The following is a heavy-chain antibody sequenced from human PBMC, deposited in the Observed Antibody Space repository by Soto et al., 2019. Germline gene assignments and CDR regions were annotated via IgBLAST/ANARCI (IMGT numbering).Heavy chain of an antibody. J-gene: IGHJ6*02. V-gene: IGHV1-2*02. CDR1: GYTFTGYY. Sequence: QVQLVQSGADVKTPGASVRVSCKASGYTFTGYYVHWVREAPGQGLEWMGWINPETGGTSYAQKFKGRVSWPNDKSINTADLELSSLRFDGAAVYFCARERLQVISDGMDVWGQGTTVTVSS. D-gene: IGHD2-21*01. CDR3: ARERLQVISDGMDV. CDR2: INPETGGT.